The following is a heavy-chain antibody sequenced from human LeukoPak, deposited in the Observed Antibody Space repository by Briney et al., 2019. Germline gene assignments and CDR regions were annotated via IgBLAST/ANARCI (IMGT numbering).Heavy chain of an antibody. V-gene: IGHV4-30-4*08. J-gene: IGHJ4*02. CDR2: IYYSRST. CDR3: ARSVFSSGWYLPYYFDY. Sequence: SETLSLTCTVSGGSISSGDYYWSWIRQTPGKGLEWIGYIYYSRSTHYNPSLKSRVTISVDTSKNQFSLKLSSVTAADTAVYYCARSVFSSGWYLPYYFDYWGQGTLVTVSS. CDR1: GGSISSGDYY. D-gene: IGHD6-19*01.